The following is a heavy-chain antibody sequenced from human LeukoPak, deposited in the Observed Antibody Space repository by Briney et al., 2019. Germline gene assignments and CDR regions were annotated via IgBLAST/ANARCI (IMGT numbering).Heavy chain of an antibody. J-gene: IGHJ5*02. D-gene: IGHD1-14*01. CDR3: ARARMEGWFDP. Sequence: GGSXXSGGYSWSWGRQPRGKGREWIGYIYHRGSTYYNPSLQSRVTISVDRSKNQFSLKLSSVTAADTAVYYCARARMEGWFDPWGQGTLVTVSS. V-gene: IGHV4-30-2*01. CDR1: GGSXXSGGYS. CDR2: IYHRGST.